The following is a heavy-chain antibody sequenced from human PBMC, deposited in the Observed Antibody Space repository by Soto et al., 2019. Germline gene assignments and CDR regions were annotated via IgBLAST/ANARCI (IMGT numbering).Heavy chain of an antibody. CDR1: GFPFSTYG. J-gene: IGHJ4*02. CDR2: INSDGSST. CDR3: ARDRDDYGDYVTDY. Sequence: GESLKISCAASGFPFSTYGLHWVRQAPGKGLVWVSRINSDGSSTSYADSVKGRFTISRDNAKNTLYLQMNSLRAEDTAVYYCARDRDDYGDYVTDYWGQGTLVTVSS. D-gene: IGHD4-17*01. V-gene: IGHV3-74*01.